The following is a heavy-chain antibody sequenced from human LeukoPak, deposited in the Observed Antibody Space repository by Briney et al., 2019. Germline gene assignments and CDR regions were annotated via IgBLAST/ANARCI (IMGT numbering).Heavy chain of an antibody. CDR2: ISGSGGST. D-gene: IGHD3-10*01. Sequence: GGSLRLSCAASGFTFSSYGMSWVRQAPGKGLEWVSAISGSGGSTYYADSVKGRFTISRDNSKNTLYPQMNSLRAEDTAVYYCAKDQGSITMVRGVIIGYDYWGQGTLVTVSS. V-gene: IGHV3-23*01. J-gene: IGHJ4*02. CDR3: AKDQGSITMVRGVIIGYDY. CDR1: GFTFSSYG.